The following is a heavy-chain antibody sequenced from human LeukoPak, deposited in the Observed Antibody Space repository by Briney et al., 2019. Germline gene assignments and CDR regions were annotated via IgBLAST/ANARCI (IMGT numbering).Heavy chain of an antibody. V-gene: IGHV3-23*01. CDR2: ISGSGGST. Sequence: PGGSLRLSCAASGFTFSNYAMHWVRQSPGRGLECVSTISGSGGSTYHADSVKGRFTISRDNSKNAVFLQMNSLRVEDTAVYYCAKARGVADTRISFDYWGQGTLVTVSS. CDR3: AKARGVADTRISFDY. D-gene: IGHD2-15*01. CDR1: GFTFSNYA. J-gene: IGHJ4*02.